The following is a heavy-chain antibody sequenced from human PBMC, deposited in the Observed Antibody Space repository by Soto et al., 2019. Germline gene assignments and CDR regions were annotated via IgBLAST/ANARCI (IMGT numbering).Heavy chain of an antibody. Sequence: QVQLVESGGGVVQPGRSLRLSCAASGFTFSNYAMYWVRQAPGKGLEWVAVISYDASNKYYADSVKGRFTISRDNSKNTLYLQMNSLRTEDTAVYYCAREAYSNLYFDLWGRGTLVTVSS. V-gene: IGHV3-30-3*01. D-gene: IGHD5-12*01. CDR1: GFTFSNYA. CDR3: AREAYSNLYFDL. J-gene: IGHJ2*01. CDR2: ISYDASNK.